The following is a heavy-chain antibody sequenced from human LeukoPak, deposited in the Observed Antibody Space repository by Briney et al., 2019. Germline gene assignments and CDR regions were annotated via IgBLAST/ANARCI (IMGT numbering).Heavy chain of an antibody. Sequence: ASVKVSCKASGDSSRTNAIVWLRQAPGQRPEWMGWISAGSGNTKYSQTFQDRLTLTRDTAASTVYMDLSSLRPEDTAVYFCARLNKGSSSWYWGYNWFDPWGQGTLVTVSS. CDR3: ARLNKGSSSWYWGYNWFDP. CDR2: ISAGSGNT. D-gene: IGHD6-13*01. V-gene: IGHV1-3*01. J-gene: IGHJ5*02. CDR1: GDSSRTNA.